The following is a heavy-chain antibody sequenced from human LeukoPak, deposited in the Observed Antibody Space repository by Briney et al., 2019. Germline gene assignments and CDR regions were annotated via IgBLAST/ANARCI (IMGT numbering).Heavy chain of an antibody. CDR2: ISYDGSNK. CDR1: GFTFSSYA. Sequence: GGSLRLSCAASGFTFSSYAMHWVRQAPGKGPEWVAVISYDGSNKYYADSVKGRFTISRDNSKNTLYLQMNSLRAEDTAVYYCASDIVAPGLHFEYWGQGSLVTVSS. CDR3: ASDIVAPGLHFEY. J-gene: IGHJ4*02. D-gene: IGHD6-13*01. V-gene: IGHV3-30-3*01.